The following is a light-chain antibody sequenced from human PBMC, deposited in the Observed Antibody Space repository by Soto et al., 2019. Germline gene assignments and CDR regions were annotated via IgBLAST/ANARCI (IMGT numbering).Light chain of an antibody. V-gene: IGLV2-14*01. Sequence: QSVLTQPASVSGSPGQSITISCTGTSSDVGGYNYVSWYQQHPGKAPKLMIYDVSHRPSGVSNRFSGSKSGNTASLTICGLQAEDEADYYCSSYTSSSTYYVFGTGTKLTVL. CDR1: SSDVGGYNY. CDR3: SSYTSSSTYYV. J-gene: IGLJ1*01. CDR2: DVS.